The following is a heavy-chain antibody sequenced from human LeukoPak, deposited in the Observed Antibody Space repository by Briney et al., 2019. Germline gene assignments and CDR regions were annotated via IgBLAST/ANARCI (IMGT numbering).Heavy chain of an antibody. Sequence: GESLRLSCAVSGFTFSDHSMNWVRQAPGEGPEWVSFISSTGNYIYYADSVKGRFTISRDNGKNLVYLQMESLRVEDTAIYYCARDLTGTSFDYWGQGTRVTVSS. J-gene: IGHJ4*02. V-gene: IGHV3-21*06. CDR3: ARDLTGTSFDY. CDR2: ISSTGNYI. D-gene: IGHD3-9*01. CDR1: GFTFSDHS.